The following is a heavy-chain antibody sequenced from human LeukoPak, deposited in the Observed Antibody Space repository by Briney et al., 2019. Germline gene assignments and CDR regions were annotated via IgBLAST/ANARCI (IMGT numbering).Heavy chain of an antibody. CDR2: ISPSGGST. V-gene: IGHV1-46*01. Sequence: ASVKVSCKASGYTFTSYHMHWVRQAPGQGLEWMGIISPSGGSTSSTQNFQGRLTVTRDTSTTTVYMELSGLRSEDTAVYYCARDLGGGARGPRWEFDYWGQGTLVTVSS. J-gene: IGHJ4*02. CDR1: GYTFTSYH. D-gene: IGHD1-26*01. CDR3: ARDLGGGARGPRWEFDY.